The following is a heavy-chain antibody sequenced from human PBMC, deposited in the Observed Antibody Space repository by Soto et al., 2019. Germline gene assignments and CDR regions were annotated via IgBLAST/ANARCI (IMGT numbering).Heavy chain of an antibody. J-gene: IGHJ4*02. D-gene: IGHD2-8*01. CDR3: ARDSDVGMVYAILDY. CDR1: GFTFSSYW. V-gene: IGHV3-7*01. CDR2: IKQDGSEK. Sequence: GSLRLSCAASGFTFSSYWMSWVRQAPGKGLEWVANIKQDGSEKYYVDSVKGRFTISRDNAKNSLYLQMNSLRAEDTAVYYCARDSDVGMVYAILDYWGQGTLVTVSS.